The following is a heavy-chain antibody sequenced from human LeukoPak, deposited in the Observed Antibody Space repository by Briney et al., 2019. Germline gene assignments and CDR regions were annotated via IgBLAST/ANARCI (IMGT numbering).Heavy chain of an antibody. CDR3: ATLNSFDY. CDR1: GFTFGSYS. Sequence: GGSLRLSCAASGFTFGSYSMNWVRQAPGKGLEWVSYISSSSTIYYADSVKGRFTISRDNAKNSLCLQMNSLRAEDTAVYYCATLNSFDYWGQGTLVTVSS. J-gene: IGHJ4*02. V-gene: IGHV3-48*01. CDR2: ISSSSTI. D-gene: IGHD4-23*01.